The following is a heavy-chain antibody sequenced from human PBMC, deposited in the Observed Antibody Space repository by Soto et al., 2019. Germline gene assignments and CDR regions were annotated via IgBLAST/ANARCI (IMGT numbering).Heavy chain of an antibody. CDR2: IYYSGST. D-gene: IGHD3-22*01. CDR1: GGSISSYY. Sequence: SETLSLTCTVSGGSISSYYLSWIRQPPGKGLEWIGYIYYSGSTNYNPSLKSRVTISVDTSKNQFSLKLSSVTAADTAVYYCARAARGYYDSSGYYLGYWGQGTLVTVYS. V-gene: IGHV4-59*01. J-gene: IGHJ4*02. CDR3: ARAARGYYDSSGYYLGY.